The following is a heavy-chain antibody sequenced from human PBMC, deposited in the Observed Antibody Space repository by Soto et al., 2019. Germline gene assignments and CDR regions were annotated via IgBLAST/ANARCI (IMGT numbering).Heavy chain of an antibody. Sequence: SETLSLTCTVSGGSISSSSYYWGWMRQPPEKRPEWIGSIYYSGSTYYNPSLKCRVTISVHTSTNHFPLKLSSVTAADTAVYFCVRHFGDFCDPAGRRWYFNYGGQSMLVTVSS. CDR2: IYYSGST. CDR3: VRHFGDFCDPAGRRWYFNY. J-gene: IGHJ4*02. D-gene: IGHD6-13*01. V-gene: IGHV4-39*01. CDR1: GGSISSSSYY.